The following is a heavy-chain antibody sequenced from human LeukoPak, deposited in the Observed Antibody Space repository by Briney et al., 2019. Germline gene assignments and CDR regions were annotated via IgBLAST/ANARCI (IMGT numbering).Heavy chain of an antibody. CDR3: VRDNAAADGALDY. D-gene: IGHD5-24*01. CDR2: IKGSAEAT. CDR1: GFTFSSYI. J-gene: IGHJ4*02. V-gene: IGHV3-23*01. Sequence: GGSLRLSCEASGFTFSSYIMTWVRQAPGKGLEWVSTIKGSAEATFYADSVKGRFTISRDNSKNTLFLQMDSLRVDDTAVYYCVRDNAAADGALDYWGQGSLVTVSS.